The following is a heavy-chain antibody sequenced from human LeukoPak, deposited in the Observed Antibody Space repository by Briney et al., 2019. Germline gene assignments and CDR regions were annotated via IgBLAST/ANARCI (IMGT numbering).Heavy chain of an antibody. J-gene: IGHJ5*02. D-gene: IGHD6-13*01. CDR1: GDTFSSYA. CDR2: IIPIFGTA. V-gene: IGHV1-69*05. Sequence: GSSVKVSCKASGDTFSSYAISWVRQAPGQGLEWMGGIIPIFGTANYAQKFQGRVTITTDESTSTAYMELSSLRSEDTAVYYCARGLAAAGNWFDPWGQGTLVTVSS. CDR3: ARGLAAAGNWFDP.